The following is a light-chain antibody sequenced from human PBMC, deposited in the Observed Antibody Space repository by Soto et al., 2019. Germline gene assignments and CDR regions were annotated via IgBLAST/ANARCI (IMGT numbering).Light chain of an antibody. CDR1: QSIGTN. CDR2: KTS. CDR3: QQYAGWPLT. J-gene: IGKJ4*01. V-gene: IGKV3-15*01. Sequence: EVVMTQSPATVSVSPGERTSLSCRASQSIGTNLGWYQQKPGQAPRLLISKTSTRATGVPARFSGSGSGTESTLTISSLQSEDIAVYYCQQYAGWPLTFGGGTKVDIK.